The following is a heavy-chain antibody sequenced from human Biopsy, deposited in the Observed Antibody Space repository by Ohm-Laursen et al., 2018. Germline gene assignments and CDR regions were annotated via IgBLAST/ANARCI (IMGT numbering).Heavy chain of an antibody. CDR2: INPNNGAT. CDR3: TRGGYYYDSLAYYYWFDP. Sequence: ASVKVSCKTSGYTFTGYYVHWVRQAPGQGLDWMGWINPNNGATDYAQKFQGRVTMTRGTSISTAYVDLSSLRSDDTAVYYCTRGGYYYDSLAYYYWFDPWGQGTLVTVSS. CDR1: GYTFTGYY. V-gene: IGHV1-2*02. J-gene: IGHJ5*02. D-gene: IGHD3-22*01.